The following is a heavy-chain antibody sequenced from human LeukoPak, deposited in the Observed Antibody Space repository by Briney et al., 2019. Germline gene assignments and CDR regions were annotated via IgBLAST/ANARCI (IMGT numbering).Heavy chain of an antibody. V-gene: IGHV4-4*02. CDR3: ARQLADYYYYMDV. Sequence: SGTLSLTCAVSGGSISSSNWWSWVRQPPGKGLEWIGYIYYSGSTNYSPSLKSRVTISVDTSKNQFSLKLSSVTAADTAVYYCARQLADYYYYMDVWGKGTTVTISS. D-gene: IGHD5-18*01. CDR2: IYYSGST. CDR1: GGSISSSNW. J-gene: IGHJ6*03.